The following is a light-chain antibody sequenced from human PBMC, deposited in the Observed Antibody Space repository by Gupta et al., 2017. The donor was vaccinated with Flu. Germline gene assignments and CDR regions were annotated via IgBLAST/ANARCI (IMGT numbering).Light chain of an antibody. J-gene: IGLJ3*02. V-gene: IGLV3-21*02. CDR2: DDD. CDR3: QVSATTSDQVL. CDR1: NSGRET. Sequence: SFILTQPPSVSVAPGQTASIACGGNNSGRETVHWYQQKPGQEPVWVLEDDDFRPSGIPERFSCYNAGKKATPKTRRVEAGDEADDYWQVSATTSDQVLFGAGTTLTVL.